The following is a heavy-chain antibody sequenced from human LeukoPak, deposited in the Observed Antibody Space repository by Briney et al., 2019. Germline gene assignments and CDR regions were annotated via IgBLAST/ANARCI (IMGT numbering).Heavy chain of an antibody. CDR1: GFTFNTYV. V-gene: IGHV3-23*01. Sequence: GGSLILSCAASGFTFNTYVMSWVRQAPGKGLEWVSAISGSGGGTYYVDSVKGRFTISRDNSKNTLYLQMNSLRAEDTAVYYCATVYSSSPLRPMDVWGQGTTVTVSS. J-gene: IGHJ6*02. D-gene: IGHD2-2*01. CDR3: ATVYSSSPLRPMDV. CDR2: ISGSGGGT.